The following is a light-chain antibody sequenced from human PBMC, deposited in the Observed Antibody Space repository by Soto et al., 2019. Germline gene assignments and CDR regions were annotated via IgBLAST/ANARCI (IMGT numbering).Light chain of an antibody. Sequence: EIVMTQSPVTLPVSPGERATLSCRASQSVRSNLAWYQQKPGQAPSLLIYGAFTRATGIPTRSSGTGSGTEFTLTISSLQSEDFALYYCQQYNDWPLTFGQGTKVDIK. CDR1: QSVRSN. CDR2: GAF. V-gene: IGKV3-15*01. CDR3: QQYNDWPLT. J-gene: IGKJ1*01.